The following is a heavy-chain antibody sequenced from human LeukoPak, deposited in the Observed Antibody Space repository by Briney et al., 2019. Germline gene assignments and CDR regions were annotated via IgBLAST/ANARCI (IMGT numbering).Heavy chain of an antibody. CDR2: ISWNSGSI. Sequence: GRSLRLSCAAPGFTFDDYAMHWVRHAPGEGLEWVSGISWNSGSIGYADSVKGRFTISRDNAKNSLYLQMNSLRAEDTALYYCAKDSHYGSGSYYDYWGQGTLVTVSS. CDR1: GFTFDDYA. CDR3: AKDSHYGSGSYYDY. J-gene: IGHJ4*02. D-gene: IGHD3-10*01. V-gene: IGHV3-9*01.